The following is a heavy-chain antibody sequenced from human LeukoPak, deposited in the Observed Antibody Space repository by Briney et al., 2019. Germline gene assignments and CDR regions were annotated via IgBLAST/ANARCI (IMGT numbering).Heavy chain of an antibody. J-gene: IGHJ4*02. CDR1: AGTISSSSYY. Sequence: SETLSPTCTVSAGTISSSSYYWGWIRQPPGKGLELIGSIYYSGSTYYNPSLKSRVSISVDTFKNHCSLKLSSVTDADTAVYYCARNYDFWGADYWGQGTLVTVSS. CDR2: IYYSGST. V-gene: IGHV4-39*02. D-gene: IGHD3-3*01. CDR3: ARNYDFWGADY.